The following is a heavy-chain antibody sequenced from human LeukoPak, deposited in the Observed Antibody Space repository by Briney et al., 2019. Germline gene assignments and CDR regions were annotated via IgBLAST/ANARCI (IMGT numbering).Heavy chain of an antibody. CDR1: GLSLSTSGVG. V-gene: IGHV2-5*02. D-gene: IGHD3-10*01. J-gene: IGHJ4*02. Sequence: ESGPTLVNPTQTLTLTCTFSGLSLSTSGVGVGWIRQPPGKALEWLALIYWDDDKRYSPSLKSRLTITKDTSKNQVVLTMTNMDPVDTATYYCAHTKSLWFGEFWDYWGQGTLVTVSS. CDR2: IYWDDDK. CDR3: AHTKSLWFGEFWDY.